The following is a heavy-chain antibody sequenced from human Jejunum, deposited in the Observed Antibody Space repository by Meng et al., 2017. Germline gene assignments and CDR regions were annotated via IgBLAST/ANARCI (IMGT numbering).Heavy chain of an antibody. D-gene: IGHD1-7*01. CDR3: ATRTRDSFDY. CDR1: GGSITGINW. V-gene: IGHV4-4*02. Sequence: QVQLAESGPGLVSHSGSLSLTCAVSGGSITGINWVTWVRQAPGKGLVWIGEIYHSGTTNYNPSLKSRVAISADKSKNQFSLNLYSLSAADTAVYYCATRTRDSFDYWGQGSLVTVSS. CDR2: IYHSGTT. J-gene: IGHJ4*02.